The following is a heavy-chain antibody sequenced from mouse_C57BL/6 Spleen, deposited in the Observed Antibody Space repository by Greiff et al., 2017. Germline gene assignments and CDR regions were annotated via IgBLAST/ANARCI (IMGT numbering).Heavy chain of an antibody. CDR1: GYTFTNHT. J-gene: IGHJ2*01. V-gene: IGHV1-78*01. CDR3: AREIYDGYYVIFDY. CDR2: IYPRDGST. Sequence: QVQLQQSDAELVKPGASVKISCKVSGYTFTNHTIHWMNQRPEQGLEWIGYIYPRDGSTKYNEKFKGKATLTADKSSSTAYMQLNSLTSEDSAVYFCAREIYDGYYVIFDYWGQGTPLTVSS. D-gene: IGHD2-3*01.